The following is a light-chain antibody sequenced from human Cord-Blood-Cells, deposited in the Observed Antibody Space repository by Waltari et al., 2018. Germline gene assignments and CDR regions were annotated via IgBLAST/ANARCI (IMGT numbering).Light chain of an antibody. CDR2: YDS. CDR3: QVWDSSSDHWV. CDR1: NIGSKS. V-gene: IGLV3-21*04. J-gene: IGLJ3*02. Sequence: SYVLTPPPSVSVAPGKTARITCGGNNIGSKSVHWYQQTPGQAPVLVIYYDSERPSGIHERFSGSNSGNTATLTISRVEAGDEADYYCQVWDSSSDHWVFGGGTKLTVL.